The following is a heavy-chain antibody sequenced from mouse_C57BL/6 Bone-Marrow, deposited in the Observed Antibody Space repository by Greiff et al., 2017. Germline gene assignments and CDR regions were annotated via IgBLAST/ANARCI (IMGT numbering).Heavy chain of an antibody. CDR3: ARGHD. V-gene: IGHV3-6*01. D-gene: IGHD3-1*01. Sequence: EVKLQESGPGLVKPSQSLSLTCSVTGYSITSGYYWNWIRQFPGNKLEWMGYISYDGSNNYNPSLKNRISIPRDTSKNQFFLNVNSVTTEDTATYYCARGHDWGQGTTLTVSS. CDR1: GYSITSGYY. J-gene: IGHJ2*01. CDR2: ISYDGSN.